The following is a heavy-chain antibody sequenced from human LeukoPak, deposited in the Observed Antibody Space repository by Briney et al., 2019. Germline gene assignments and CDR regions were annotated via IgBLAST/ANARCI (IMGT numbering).Heavy chain of an antibody. CDR3: ARLIRAYCSSTSCYDY. Sequence: SETLSLTCTVSGYSISSGYYWSWIRQPPGKGLEWIGEINHSGSTNYNPSLKSRVTISVDTSKNQFSLKLSSVTAADTAVYYCARLIRAYCSSTSCYDYWGQGTLVTVSS. D-gene: IGHD2-2*01. V-gene: IGHV4-34*01. CDR2: INHSGST. J-gene: IGHJ4*02. CDR1: GYSISSGYY.